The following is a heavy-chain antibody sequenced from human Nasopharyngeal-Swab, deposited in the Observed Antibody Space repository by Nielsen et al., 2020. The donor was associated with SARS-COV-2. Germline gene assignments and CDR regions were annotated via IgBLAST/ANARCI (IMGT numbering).Heavy chain of an antibody. CDR1: GFTFSSYT. CDR2: NNAAGTYA. Sequence: ESLKIPFAASGFTFSSYTMNWVRQAPGKGLVWVASNNAAGTYAHYADSVKGRFTISRENAKNSLYLQMNSLGAEDTAVYYCLTGDSRDVWGQGTMVTVSS. V-gene: IGHV3-21*01. CDR3: LTGDSRDV. J-gene: IGHJ3*01. D-gene: IGHD3-22*01.